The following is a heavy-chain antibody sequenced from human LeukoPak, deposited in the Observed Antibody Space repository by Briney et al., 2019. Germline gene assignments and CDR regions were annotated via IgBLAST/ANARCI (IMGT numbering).Heavy chain of an antibody. V-gene: IGHV3-11*04. Sequence: GGSLRLSCAASGFTVSDYYMSWIRQAPGKGLAWISYIDRSGSIIYYADSVKGRFTISRDNAKNSLYLQMNSLRAEDTAVYYCASWNYGSGGWGQGTLVTVSS. CDR3: ASWNYGSGG. CDR2: IDRSGSII. CDR1: GFTVSDYY. J-gene: IGHJ4*02. D-gene: IGHD3-10*01.